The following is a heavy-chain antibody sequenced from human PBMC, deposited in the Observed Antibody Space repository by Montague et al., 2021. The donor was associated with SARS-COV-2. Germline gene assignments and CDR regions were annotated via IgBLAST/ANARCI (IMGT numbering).Heavy chain of an antibody. D-gene: IGHD3-9*01. CDR1: HGSTSSSSYY. CDR2: IYHTGST. Sequence: SETLSLTCTVSHGSTSSSSYYWGWIRQPPGKGLEWIGGIYHTGSTYNNPSLKSRVTLSVDTSGNQFSLKVSSVTAAETAMYYCAVVDILIGYSLNYWGQGTLVTVSS. CDR3: AVVDILIGYSLNY. J-gene: IGHJ4*02. V-gene: IGHV4-39*01.